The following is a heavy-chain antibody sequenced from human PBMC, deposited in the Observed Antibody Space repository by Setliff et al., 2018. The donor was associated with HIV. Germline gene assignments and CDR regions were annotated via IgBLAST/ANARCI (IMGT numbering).Heavy chain of an antibody. J-gene: IGHJ4*02. CDR1: GYSFTSYT. D-gene: IGHD6-19*01. CDR3: ARDGFRPGYSSGWSDY. CDR2: INAGNGNT. Sequence: GASVKVSCKASGYSFTSYTIHWVRQAPGQRLEWMGWINAGNGNTKYSQKFQGRVTMTTDTSTSTAYMELRSLRSDDTAVYYCARDGFRPGYSSGWSDYWGQGTLVTVSS. V-gene: IGHV1-3*01.